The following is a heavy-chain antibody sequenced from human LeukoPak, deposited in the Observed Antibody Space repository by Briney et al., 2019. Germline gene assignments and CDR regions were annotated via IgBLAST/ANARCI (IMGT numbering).Heavy chain of an antibody. Sequence: GESLKISCKGSGYSFTSYWIGWVRQMPGKGLEWMGIIYPGDSDTRYSPSFQGQVTISADKSISTAYLQWSSLKASDTAMYYCARPLMWYYDSSGYPPGYWGQGTLVTVSS. CDR1: GYSFTSYW. D-gene: IGHD3-22*01. CDR3: ARPLMWYYDSSGYPPGY. CDR2: IYPGDSDT. V-gene: IGHV5-51*01. J-gene: IGHJ4*02.